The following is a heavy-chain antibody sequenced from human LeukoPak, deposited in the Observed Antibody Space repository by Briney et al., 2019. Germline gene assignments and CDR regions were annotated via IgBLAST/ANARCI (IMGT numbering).Heavy chain of an antibody. J-gene: IGHJ4*02. V-gene: IGHV3-7*01. CDR2: IKQDGSEK. Sequence: ETLSLTCAVYGGSFSGYYWSWIRQPPGKGLEWVANIKQDGSEKYYVDSVKGRFTISRDNAKNSLYLQMNSLRAEDTAVYYCARDLFDYYDSSFYYFDYWGQGTLVTVSS. CDR3: ARDLFDYYDSSFYYFDY. D-gene: IGHD3-22*01. CDR1: GGSFSGYY.